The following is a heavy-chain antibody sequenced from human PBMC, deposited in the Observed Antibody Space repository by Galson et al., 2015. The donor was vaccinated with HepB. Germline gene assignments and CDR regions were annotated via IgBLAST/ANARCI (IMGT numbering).Heavy chain of an antibody. D-gene: IGHD3-10*01. V-gene: IGHV3-30*04. CDR2: ISYDGSNK. CDR3: ARDPWATMVRGVIYGMDV. J-gene: IGHJ6*02. CDR1: GFTFSSYA. Sequence: SLRLSCAASGFTFSSYAMHWVRQAPGKGLEWVAVISYDGSNKYYADSVKGRFTISRDNSKNTLYLQMNSLRAEDTAVYYCARDPWATMVRGVIYGMDVWGQGTTVTVSS.